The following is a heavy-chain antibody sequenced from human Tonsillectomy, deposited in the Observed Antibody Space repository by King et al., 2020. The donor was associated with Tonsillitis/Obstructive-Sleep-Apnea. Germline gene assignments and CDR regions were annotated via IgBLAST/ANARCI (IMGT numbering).Heavy chain of an antibody. CDR3: PRISCSSTRCYDFDY. CDR1: GFSLSNARMS. Sequence: VTLKESGPVLVKPTETLTLTCTVSGFSLSNARMSVSWIRQPPGKALEWLAHIFSNDETIYSTSLKSRLTNSKDTSKSQVVLTMPNMDPVDTATYYCPRISCSSTRCYDFDYWGQGTLVTVSS. CDR2: IFSNDET. D-gene: IGHD2-2*01. J-gene: IGHJ4*02. V-gene: IGHV2-26*01.